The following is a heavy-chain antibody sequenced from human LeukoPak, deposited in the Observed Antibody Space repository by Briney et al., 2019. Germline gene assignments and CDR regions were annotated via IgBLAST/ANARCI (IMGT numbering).Heavy chain of an antibody. V-gene: IGHV3-21*01. D-gene: IGHD6-13*01. CDR2: ISSSSSYI. Sequence: GGSLRLSCAASGFTFSSYSMNWVRQAPGKGLEWVSSISSSSSYIYYADSVKGRFTISRDNAKNSLYLQMNSLRAEDTAVYYCARDRGIAHYMDVWGKGTTVTVS. CDR1: GFTFSSYS. CDR3: ARDRGIAHYMDV. J-gene: IGHJ6*03.